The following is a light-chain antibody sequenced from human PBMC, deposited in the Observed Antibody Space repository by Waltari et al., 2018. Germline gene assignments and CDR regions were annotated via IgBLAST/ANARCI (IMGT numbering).Light chain of an antibody. V-gene: IGKV3-15*01. CDR1: QSVSSN. J-gene: IGKJ1*01. Sequence: EIVMTQSPATLSVSPGERATLSCRASQSVSSNLAWYQQKPGQAPRLLIYGASTRATGIPARFSGSGSGTEFTLTISSLQSEDFAVYYCQLYNNWLVKWTFGQGTKVEIK. CDR2: GAS. CDR3: QLYNNWLVKWT.